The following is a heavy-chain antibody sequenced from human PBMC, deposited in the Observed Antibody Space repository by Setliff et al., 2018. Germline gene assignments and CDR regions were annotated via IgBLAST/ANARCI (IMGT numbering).Heavy chain of an antibody. V-gene: IGHV3-48*04. CDR3: AKGLKSSGPDWYFDY. CDR2: ISGSGITI. J-gene: IGHJ4*02. CDR1: GFTFGSTA. Sequence: GGSLRLSCAASGFTFGSTAMHWVRQAPGKGLEWISKISGSGITIYYADSVRGRFTISRDNAKNTLYLQMNSLRAEDTAVYYCAKGLKSSGPDWYFDYWGPGTLVTVSS. D-gene: IGHD3-22*01.